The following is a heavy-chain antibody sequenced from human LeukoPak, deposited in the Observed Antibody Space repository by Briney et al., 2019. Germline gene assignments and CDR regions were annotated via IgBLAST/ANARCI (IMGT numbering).Heavy chain of an antibody. CDR3: ARAGPVLLWFGELHFGY. J-gene: IGHJ4*02. D-gene: IGHD3-10*01. V-gene: IGHV3-21*01. CDR2: ISSSSSYI. CDR1: GFAFSTYA. Sequence: PGGSLRLSCAASGFAFSTYAMNWVRQAPGKGLEWVSSISSSSSYIYYADSVKGRFTISRDNAKNSLYLQMNSLRAEDTAVYYCARAGPVLLWFGELHFGYWGQGTLVTVSS.